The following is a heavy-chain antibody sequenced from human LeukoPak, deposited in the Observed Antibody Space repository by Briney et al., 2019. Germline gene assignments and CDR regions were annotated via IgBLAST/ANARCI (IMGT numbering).Heavy chain of an antibody. Sequence: GGSLRLSCAASGFTFSNYALTWVRQAPGKGLEWVSTIYSGGSTYYADSVKGRFTISRDNAKNTLYLQMNSLRAEDTAMYYCARGSDCSGGSCYSYWYFDLWGRGTLVTVSS. CDR3: ARGSDCSGGSCYSYWYFDL. CDR1: GFTFSNYA. J-gene: IGHJ2*01. CDR2: IYSGGST. D-gene: IGHD2-15*01. V-gene: IGHV3-66*01.